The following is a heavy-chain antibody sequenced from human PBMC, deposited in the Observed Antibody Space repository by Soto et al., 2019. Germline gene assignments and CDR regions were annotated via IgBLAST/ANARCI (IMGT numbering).Heavy chain of an antibody. CDR3: ARDSVTGDPPDEAFDI. J-gene: IGHJ3*02. CDR1: GFTFSSYG. D-gene: IGHD7-27*01. Sequence: GGSLRLSCAASGFTFSSYGMHWVRQAPGKGLEWVAVIWYDGSNKYYADSVKGRFTISRDNSKNTLYLQMNSLRAEDTAVYYCARDSVTGDPPDEAFDIWGQGTMVTVSS. CDR2: IWYDGSNK. V-gene: IGHV3-33*01.